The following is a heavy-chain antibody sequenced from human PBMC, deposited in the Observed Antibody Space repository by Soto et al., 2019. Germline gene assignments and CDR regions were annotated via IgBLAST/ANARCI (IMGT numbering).Heavy chain of an antibody. D-gene: IGHD4-17*01. Sequence: QVQLQESGPGLVKPSETLSLTCTVSGGSISGGGYYWSWIRQPPGKGLEWIGYTYDSGSTYYNPSLKRSISISVDTSKNQFSLRLTSVTAADTAVYYCAREIIPLTTDWYFDLWGRGTLVTVSS. V-gene: IGHV4-30-4*01. CDR1: GGSISGGGYY. CDR3: AREIIPLTTDWYFDL. J-gene: IGHJ2*01. CDR2: TYDSGST.